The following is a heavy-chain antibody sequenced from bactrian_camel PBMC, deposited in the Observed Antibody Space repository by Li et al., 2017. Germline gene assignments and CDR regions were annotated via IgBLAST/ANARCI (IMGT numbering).Heavy chain of an antibody. J-gene: IGHJ4*01. Sequence: QVQLVESGGGSVQAGGSLKLSCAASGYDFRGRCMAWFRQAPGKEREGVAWLKPGGGATHYADSVKGRFTISQDNAKNTVYLQMNNLQPEDTARYYCAKGFYSTADSLGHKVRGQGTQVTVS. D-gene: IGHD2*01. V-gene: IGHV3S1*01. CDR2: LKPGGGAT. CDR1: GYDFRGRC.